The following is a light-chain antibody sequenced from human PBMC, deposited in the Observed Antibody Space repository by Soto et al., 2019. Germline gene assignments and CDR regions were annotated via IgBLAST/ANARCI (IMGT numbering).Light chain of an antibody. CDR2: GAS. Sequence: EIVLTQSPATLSLSPGARATLSCRASQSVSSYLAWYQQKPGQAPRLLIYGASTRATGIPDRFSGGGSGTDFTLTISCLQSEDFATYYCQQYKSYWTFGQGTKVDIK. J-gene: IGKJ1*01. CDR1: QSVSSY. CDR3: QQYKSYWT. V-gene: IGKV3D-15*01.